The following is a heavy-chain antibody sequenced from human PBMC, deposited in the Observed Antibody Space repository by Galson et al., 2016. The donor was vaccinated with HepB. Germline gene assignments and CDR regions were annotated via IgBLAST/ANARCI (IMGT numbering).Heavy chain of an antibody. J-gene: IGHJ3*01. CDR1: GGTFSGYP. V-gene: IGHV1-69*13. D-gene: IGHD2/OR15-2a*01. CDR3: ARIRGQYLAVHHAAFDF. Sequence: SVKVSCKASGGTFSGYPISWVRQAPGQGLEWMGGIIPIFGKADYPQKFQGRVTITADDSTGTAYMEVGSLRPDDTAVYYCARIRGQYLAVHHAAFDFWGQGTLIIVSA. CDR2: IIPIFGKA.